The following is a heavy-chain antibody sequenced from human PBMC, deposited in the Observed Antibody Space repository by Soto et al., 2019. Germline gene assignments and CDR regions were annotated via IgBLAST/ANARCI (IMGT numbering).Heavy chain of an antibody. Sequence: EVQLVESGGGLAKPGGSLRLSCAASGFTFSSYSMNWVRQAPGKGLEWVSSISSSSSYIYYADSVKGRFTISRDNAKNSLYLQMNSMRAEDTAVYYCARTPYYDFWSGSLDPYNWCDPWGQGTLVTVSS. D-gene: IGHD3-3*01. CDR2: ISSSSSYI. CDR1: GFTFSSYS. CDR3: ARTPYYDFWSGSLDPYNWCDP. V-gene: IGHV3-21*01. J-gene: IGHJ5*02.